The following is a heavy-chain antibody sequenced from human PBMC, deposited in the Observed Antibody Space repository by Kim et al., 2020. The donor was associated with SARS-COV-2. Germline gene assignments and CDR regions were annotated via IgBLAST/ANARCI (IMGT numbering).Heavy chain of an antibody. Sequence: SFQGQVTISADKSISTAYLQWSSLKASDTAMYYCARRGGYSSSWPNWFDPWGQGTLVTVSS. CDR3: ARRGGYSSSWPNWFDP. V-gene: IGHV5-51*01. D-gene: IGHD6-13*01. J-gene: IGHJ5*02.